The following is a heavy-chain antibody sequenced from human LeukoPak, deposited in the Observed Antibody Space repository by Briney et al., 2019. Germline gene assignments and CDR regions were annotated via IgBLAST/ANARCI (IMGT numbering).Heavy chain of an antibody. D-gene: IGHD2-8*01. V-gene: IGHV4-34*01. J-gene: IGHJ6*02. CDR1: GGSFSGYY. Sequence: SSETLSLTCAVYGGSFSGYYWSWIRQPPGKGLEWIGEINHSGSTNYNPSLKSRVTISVDTSKNQFSLKLSSVTAADTAVYYCARGPSVMASTFYYYYGMDVWGQGTTVTVSS. CDR2: INHSGST. CDR3: ARGPSVMASTFYYYYGMDV.